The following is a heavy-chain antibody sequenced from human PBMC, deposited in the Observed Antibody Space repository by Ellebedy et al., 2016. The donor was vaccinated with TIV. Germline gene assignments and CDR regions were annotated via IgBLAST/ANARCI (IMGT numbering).Heavy chain of an antibody. V-gene: IGHV3-48*01. Sequence: PGGSLRLSCAASGFTFNSYSMNWVRQAPGKGLEWVSYISSGSISRYYTDSVKGRFTISRDNAKNSLYLQMNSLRAEDTAVYYCARARCSGGSCPVDFWGQGTLVTVS. J-gene: IGHJ4*02. CDR2: ISSGSISR. CDR1: GFTFNSYS. CDR3: ARARCSGGSCPVDF. D-gene: IGHD2-15*01.